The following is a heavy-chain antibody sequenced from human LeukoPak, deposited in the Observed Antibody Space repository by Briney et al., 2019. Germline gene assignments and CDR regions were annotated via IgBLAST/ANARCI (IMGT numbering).Heavy chain of an antibody. V-gene: IGHV4-34*01. CDR2: INHSGST. J-gene: IGHJ6*03. D-gene: IGHD6-13*01. CDR3: ASRIAAATPYYYMDV. CDR1: GGSFSGHY. Sequence: SETLSLTCAVYGGSFSGHYWSWIRQPPGKGLEWIGEINHSGSTNYNPSLKSRVTISVDTSKNQFSLKLSSVTAADTAVYYCASRIAAATPYYYMDVWGKGTTVTISS.